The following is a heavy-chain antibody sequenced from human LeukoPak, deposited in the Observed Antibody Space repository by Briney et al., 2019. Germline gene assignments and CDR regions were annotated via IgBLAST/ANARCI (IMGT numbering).Heavy chain of an antibody. CDR2: IKDDGSEK. V-gene: IGHV3-7*01. CDR1: GFTFSGYW. J-gene: IGHJ6*03. Sequence: PGGSLRLSCAASGFTFSGYWMSWVRQAPGKGLEWVASIKDDGSEKYYMDSVKGRLTISRDNAKNSMSLQMNSLRAEDTAVYYCARDLKEYYYYYMDVWGRGTTVTVSS. CDR3: ARDLKEYYYYYMDV.